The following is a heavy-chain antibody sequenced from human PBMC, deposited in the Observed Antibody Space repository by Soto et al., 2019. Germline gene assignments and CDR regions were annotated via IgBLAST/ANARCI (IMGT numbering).Heavy chain of an antibody. J-gene: IGHJ6*02. CDR3: ARVMAYDFWSGYLPLLNRYGMDV. V-gene: IGHV1-18*01. Sequence: ASVKVSCKASGYTFTSYGISWVRQAPGQGLEWMGWISAYNGNTNYAQKLQGRVTMTTDTSTSTAYMELRSLRSDDTAVYYCARVMAYDFWSGYLPLLNRYGMDVWGQGTTVTVSS. CDR1: GYTFTSYG. CDR2: ISAYNGNT. D-gene: IGHD3-3*01.